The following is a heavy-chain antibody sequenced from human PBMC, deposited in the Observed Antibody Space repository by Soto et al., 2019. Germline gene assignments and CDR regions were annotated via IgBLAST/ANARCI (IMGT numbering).Heavy chain of an antibody. V-gene: IGHV4-31*03. D-gene: IGHD2-15*01. CDR3: ARGLDCSGGSCYSLFDY. CDR2: IYYSGST. Sequence: QVQLQESGPGLVKPSQTLSLTCTVSGGSISSGGYYWSWIRQHPGKGLEWIGYIYYSGSTYYNPSLKSRVTISVGTSKNQFSLKLSSVTAADTAVYYCARGLDCSGGSCYSLFDYWGQGTLVTVSS. CDR1: GGSISSGGYY. J-gene: IGHJ4*02.